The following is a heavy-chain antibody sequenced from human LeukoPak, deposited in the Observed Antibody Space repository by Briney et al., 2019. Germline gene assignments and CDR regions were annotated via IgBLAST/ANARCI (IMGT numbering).Heavy chain of an antibody. CDR1: GGSFSGYY. CDR2: INHSGST. D-gene: IGHD2-2*01. Sequence: PSETLSLTCAVYGGSFSGYYWSWIRQPPGKGLEWIGEINHSGSTNYNPSLKSRVTISVDTSKNQFSLKLSSVTVADTAVYYCARKVVVPAAIRPNYYYYGMDVWGQGTTVTVSS. J-gene: IGHJ6*02. CDR3: ARKVVVPAAIRPNYYYYGMDV. V-gene: IGHV4-34*01.